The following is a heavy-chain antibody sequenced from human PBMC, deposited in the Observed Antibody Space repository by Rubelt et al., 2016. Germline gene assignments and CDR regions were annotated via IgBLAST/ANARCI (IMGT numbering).Heavy chain of an antibody. V-gene: IGHV3-48*01. Sequence: VQLQESGPGLVKPSETLSLTCTVSGYSISSGYWGWIRQPPGKGLEWVSHINSDSTTISYADSVKGRFTISRDNAKRSLFLQMNSLRVEDTALYYCARDEDGDHEFDYWGQGILVTVSS. CDR2: INSDSTTI. D-gene: IGHD4-17*01. J-gene: IGHJ4*02. CDR3: ARDEDGDHEFDY. CDR1: GYSISSGY.